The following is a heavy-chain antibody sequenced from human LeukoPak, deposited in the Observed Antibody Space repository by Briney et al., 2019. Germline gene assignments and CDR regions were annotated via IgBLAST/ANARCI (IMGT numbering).Heavy chain of an antibody. D-gene: IGHD6-13*01. CDR3: ARSQSREQQLVGGWFDP. Sequence: GGSLRLSCAASGFTFSSHFMTWVRQAPGKGLEWVGNINQDGSGRSYVDSVKGRFTFSRDNAGNLLYLQMTSLRAEDTAVYYCARSQSREQQLVGGWFDPWGQGTLVTVSS. V-gene: IGHV3-7*01. CDR1: GFTFSSHF. CDR2: INQDGSGR. J-gene: IGHJ5*02.